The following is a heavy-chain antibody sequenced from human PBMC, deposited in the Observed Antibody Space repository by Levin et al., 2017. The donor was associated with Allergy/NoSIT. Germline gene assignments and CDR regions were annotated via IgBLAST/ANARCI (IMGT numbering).Heavy chain of an antibody. Sequence: GGSLRLSCAASGFTFSSYSMNWVRQAPGKGLEWVSYISSISSTIYYADSVKGRFTISRDNAKNSLYLQMNSLRAEDTAVYYCASGYSSSWYDYWGQGTLVSVSS. J-gene: IGHJ4*02. CDR2: ISSISSTI. V-gene: IGHV3-48*01. D-gene: IGHD6-13*01. CDR1: GFTFSSYS. CDR3: ASGYSSSWYDY.